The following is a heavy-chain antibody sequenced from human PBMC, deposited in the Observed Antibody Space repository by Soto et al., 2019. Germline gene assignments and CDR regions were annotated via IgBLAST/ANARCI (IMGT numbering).Heavy chain of an antibody. CDR1: GGSISNYF. D-gene: IGHD3-3*01. J-gene: IGHJ4*02. V-gene: IGHV4-4*07. CDR3: ARGGQDFWSGPFDY. CDR2: IDNSGST. Sequence: SETLSLTCTFSGGSISNYFCNWIRQPAGKGLEWIGRIDNSGSTNYNPSLKSRVTMSADTSRNQFSLKLNSVTAADTAVYYCARGGQDFWSGPFDYWGQGAQVTVSS.